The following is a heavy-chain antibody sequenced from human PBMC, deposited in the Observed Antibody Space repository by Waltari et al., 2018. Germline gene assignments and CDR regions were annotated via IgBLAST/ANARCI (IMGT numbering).Heavy chain of an antibody. CDR2: ISGSGGST. CDR1: GGSISSSSYY. CDR3: AKPLYSSGWYYFDY. J-gene: IGHJ4*02. D-gene: IGHD6-19*01. V-gene: IGHV3-23*01. Sequence: LQLQESGPGLVKPSETLSLTCTVSGGSISSSSYYWGWIRQPPGKGLEWVSAISGSGGSTYYADSVKGRFTISRDNSKNTLYLQMNSLRAEDTAVYYCAKPLYSSGWYYFDYWGQGTLVTVSS.